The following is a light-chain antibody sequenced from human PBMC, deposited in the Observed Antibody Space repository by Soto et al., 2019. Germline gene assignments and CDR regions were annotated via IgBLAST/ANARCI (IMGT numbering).Light chain of an antibody. J-gene: IGKJ1*01. CDR1: QTISSW. CDR2: KAS. CDR3: QQYNSYSEA. V-gene: IGKV1-5*03. Sequence: DILMTQSPSTLSGSVGDRVTITCRASQTISSWLAWYQQKPGKAPKLLIYKASTLKSGVPSRFSGSGSGTEFTLTISSLQPDDFATYYCQQYNSYSEAFGQGTKV.